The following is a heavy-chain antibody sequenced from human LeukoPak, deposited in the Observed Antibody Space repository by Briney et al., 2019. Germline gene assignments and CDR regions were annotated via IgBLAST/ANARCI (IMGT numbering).Heavy chain of an antibody. CDR2: IHYSGST. CDR3: ARHPRGSGSFYDDY. Sequence: PSGTLSLTCTVSGGSISSDDYYWGGIRQPPGKGPEWIGYIHYSGSTYYSTSLKSRVTISIDMSKNQFSLKLSSMTAADTAVYYCARHPRGSGSFYDDYWGQGTLVTVSS. CDR1: GGSISSDDYY. V-gene: IGHV4-30-4*01. J-gene: IGHJ4*02. D-gene: IGHD3-10*01.